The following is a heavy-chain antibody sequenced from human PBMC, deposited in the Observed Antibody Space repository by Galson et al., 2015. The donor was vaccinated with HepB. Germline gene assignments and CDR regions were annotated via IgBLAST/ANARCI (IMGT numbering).Heavy chain of an antibody. Sequence: SVKVSCKASGYTFTGDYIHWVRQAPGQGLEWVGWINPNGGGTQYAQNFQGRVTMTRDTSISTAYMDLRSLTSDDTAIYYCARDPQWSDAFDIWGQGTMVTVSS. CDR2: INPNGGGT. CDR3: ARDPQWSDAFDI. CDR1: GYTFTGDY. V-gene: IGHV1-2*02. D-gene: IGHD2-8*01. J-gene: IGHJ3*02.